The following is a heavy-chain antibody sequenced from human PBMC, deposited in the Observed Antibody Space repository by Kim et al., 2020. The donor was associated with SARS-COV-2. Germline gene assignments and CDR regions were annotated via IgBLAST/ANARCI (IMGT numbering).Heavy chain of an antibody. J-gene: IGHJ6*02. V-gene: IGHV4-34*01. CDR3: ARVPKIPNSIVRGRYGVDV. Sequence: SETLSLTCAVYGGSFSAYYWSWIRQPPGKGLEWIGEINHSGSTNYNPSLKSRVTISVDTSKNQFSLKLSSVTAADTAVCYCARVPKIPNSIVRGRYGVDVWSQGTTVTVSS. D-gene: IGHD3-10*01. CDR1: GGSFSAYY. CDR2: INHSGST.